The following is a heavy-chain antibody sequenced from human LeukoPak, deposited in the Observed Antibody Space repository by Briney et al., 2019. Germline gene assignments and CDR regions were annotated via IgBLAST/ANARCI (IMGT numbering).Heavy chain of an antibody. CDR1: GGSISSSSYY. J-gene: IGHJ4*02. CDR3: ARNRIAAAGYFDY. V-gene: IGHV4-39*07. D-gene: IGHD6-13*01. Sequence: SETLSLTCTVSGGSISSSSYYWGWIRQPPGKGLEWIGSIYYSGGTYYNPSLKSRVTISVDTSKNQFSLKLSSVTAADTAVYYCARNRIAAAGYFDYWGQGTLVTVSS. CDR2: IYYSGGT.